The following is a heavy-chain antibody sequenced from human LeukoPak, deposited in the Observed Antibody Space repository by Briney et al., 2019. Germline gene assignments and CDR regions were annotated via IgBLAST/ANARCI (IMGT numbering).Heavy chain of an antibody. D-gene: IGHD2-15*01. V-gene: IGHV3-7*01. CDR2: IKQDGCEK. J-gene: IGHJ4*02. CDR3: ARDSVAATNFDY. Sequence: GRSLRLSCAASEFTFSSYWMSWVRQAPGKGLEWVANIKQDGCEKYYVDSVKDRFTISRDNAKNSLYLQMNSLRAEDTAVHYCARDSVAATNFDYWGQGTLVSVSS. CDR1: EFTFSSYW.